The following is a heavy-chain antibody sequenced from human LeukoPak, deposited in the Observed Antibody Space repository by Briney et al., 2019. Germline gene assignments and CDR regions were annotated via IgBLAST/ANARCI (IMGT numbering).Heavy chain of an antibody. J-gene: IGHJ4*02. D-gene: IGHD3-3*01. CDR3: ARAGITIFGVVNPFFDY. CDR1: GGSFSGYY. V-gene: IGHV4-34*01. CDR2: INHSGST. Sequence: PSETLSLTCAVYGGSFSGYYWSWIRQPPGKGLEWIGEINHSGSTNYNPSLKSRVTISVDTSKNQFSLKLSSVTAADTAVYYCARAGITIFGVVNPFFDYWGQGTLVTASS.